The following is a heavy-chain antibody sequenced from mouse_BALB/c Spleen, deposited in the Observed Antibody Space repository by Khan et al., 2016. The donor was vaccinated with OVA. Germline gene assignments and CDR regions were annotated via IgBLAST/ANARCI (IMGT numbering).Heavy chain of an antibody. J-gene: IGHJ3*01. CDR1: GYIFPNYL. D-gene: IGHD1-1*01. CDR2: IFPGNNDT. Sequence: VQLQQSGTVLARPGASVRMSCKASGYIFPNYLMHWVKQRPGQGLEWIGSIFPGNNDTNYNQNFKGQAKLTAVPSASTAYMEVSSLTNEDSAVYYWTRAGYGAFDYWGQGTLVTVSA. CDR3: TRAGYGAFDY. V-gene: IGHV1-5*01.